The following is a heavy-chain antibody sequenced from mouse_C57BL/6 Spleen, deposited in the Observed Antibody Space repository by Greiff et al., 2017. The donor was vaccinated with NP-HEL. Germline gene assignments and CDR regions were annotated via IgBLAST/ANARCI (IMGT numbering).Heavy chain of an antibody. CDR2: IDPSDSSN. D-gene: IGHD1-1*01. Sequence: VQLQQSGAELVKPGASVKLSCKASGYTFTSYWMQWVKQRPGQGLEWIGEIDPSDSSNNYNQKLKGTATLTVDTSSSTASMQLSSLTSEYSAVYYCARRPPLYYGSSDDFDYWGQGTTLTVSS. CDR1: GYTFTSYW. V-gene: IGHV1-50*01. CDR3: ARRPPLYYGSSDDFDY. J-gene: IGHJ2*01.